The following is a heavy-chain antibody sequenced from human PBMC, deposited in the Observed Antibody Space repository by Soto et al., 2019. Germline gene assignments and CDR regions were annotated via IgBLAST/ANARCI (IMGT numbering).Heavy chain of an antibody. CDR1: GFTVSSNY. V-gene: IGHV3-66*01. J-gene: IGHJ4*02. CDR2: IYSGGTT. CDR3: DSSVAGTFH. Sequence: EVQLVESVGGLVQPGGSLRLSCAASGFTVSSNYMSWVRQAPGKGLEWVSVIYSGGTTYYADSVKGRFTISRDNSKNTLYLQMSSLRAEDTALYYCDSSVAGTFHWGQGTLVTVSS. D-gene: IGHD6-19*01.